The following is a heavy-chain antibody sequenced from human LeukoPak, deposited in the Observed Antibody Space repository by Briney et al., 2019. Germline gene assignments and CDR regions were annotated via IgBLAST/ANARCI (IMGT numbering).Heavy chain of an antibody. V-gene: IGHV1-8*02. Sequence: ASVKVSCKASGGTFSSYAISWVRQATGQGLEWMGWMNPNSGNTGYAQKFQGRVTMTRNTSISTAYMELSSLRSEDTAVYYCARGGVIYGDYVSYYYYGMDVWGQGTTVTVSS. CDR3: ARGGVIYGDYVSYYYYGMDV. CDR2: MNPNSGNT. CDR1: GGTFSSYA. D-gene: IGHD4-17*01. J-gene: IGHJ6*02.